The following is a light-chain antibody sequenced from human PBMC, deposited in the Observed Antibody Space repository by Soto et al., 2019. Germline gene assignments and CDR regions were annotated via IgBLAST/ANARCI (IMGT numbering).Light chain of an antibody. CDR2: DAS. Sequence: DIQITHSPSSVSSSVLYIVTMTCRASQYISNYLNWYQHKPGKAPKLLIYDASNLETGVPSRFSGSGSGTDFTFTISSLQPEDIATYYCQQYDNSTFGQGTRLEIK. CDR1: QYISNY. J-gene: IGKJ5*01. V-gene: IGKV1-33*01. CDR3: QQYDNST.